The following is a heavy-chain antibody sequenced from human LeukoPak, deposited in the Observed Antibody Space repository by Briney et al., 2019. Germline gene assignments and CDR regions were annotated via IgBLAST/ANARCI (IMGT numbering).Heavy chain of an antibody. CDR3: ARANFWSGYMDDAFDI. CDR2: IYTSGST. D-gene: IGHD3-3*01. CDR1: GGSISSGSYY. Sequence: SQTLSLTCTVSGGSISSGSYYWSWIRQPAGKGLEWIGRIYTSGSTNYNPSLKSRVTISVDTTKNQFSLKLSSVTAADTAVYYCARANFWSGYMDDAFDIWGQGTMVTVSS. J-gene: IGHJ3*02. V-gene: IGHV4-61*02.